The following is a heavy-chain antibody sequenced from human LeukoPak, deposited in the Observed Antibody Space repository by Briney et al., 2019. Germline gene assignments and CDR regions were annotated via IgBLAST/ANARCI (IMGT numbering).Heavy chain of an antibody. CDR3: AKDTRGSGSYYHRRGYSDY. V-gene: IGHV3-30*18. Sequence: PGRSLRLSCAASGFTFSSYGMHWVRQAPGKGLEWVAVISYDGSNKYYADPVKGRFTISRDNSKNTLYLQMNSLRAEDTAVYYCAKDTRGSGSYYHRRGYSDYWGQGTLVTVSS. D-gene: IGHD3-10*01. CDR1: GFTFSSYG. CDR2: ISYDGSNK. J-gene: IGHJ4*02.